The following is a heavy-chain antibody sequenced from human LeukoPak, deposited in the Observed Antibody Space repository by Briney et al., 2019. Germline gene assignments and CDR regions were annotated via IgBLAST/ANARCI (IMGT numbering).Heavy chain of an antibody. CDR2: IYYSGST. CDR1: GGSISSYY. Sequence: SETLSLTCTVSGGSISSYYWSWIRQHPGKGLEWIGYIYYSGSTYYNPSLKSRVTISVDTSKNQFSLKLSSVTAADTAVYYCARAPPYYYGSTWGYFDYWGQGTLVTVSS. J-gene: IGHJ4*02. D-gene: IGHD3-10*01. V-gene: IGHV4-59*06. CDR3: ARAPPYYYGSTWGYFDY.